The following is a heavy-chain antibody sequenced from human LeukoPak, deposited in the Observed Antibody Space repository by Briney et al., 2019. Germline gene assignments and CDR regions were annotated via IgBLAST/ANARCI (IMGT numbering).Heavy chain of an antibody. CDR1: GYTFTSYD. CDR2: MNPNSGNT. J-gene: IGHJ3*02. D-gene: IGHD1-26*01. V-gene: IGHV1-8*03. Sequence: ASVKVSCKASGYTFTSYDINWVRQATGPGLEWMGWMNPNSGNTGYAQNFQGRVTITRNTSTKTAYFELSSLRSEDTAVYYCARRADSGNYYAAFDIWGQGTMVTVSS. CDR3: ARRADSGNYYAAFDI.